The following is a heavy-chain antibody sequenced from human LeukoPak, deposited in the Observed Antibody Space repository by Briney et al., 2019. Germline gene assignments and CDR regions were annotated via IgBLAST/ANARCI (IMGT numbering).Heavy chain of an antibody. D-gene: IGHD2-15*01. V-gene: IGHV4-4*07. CDR1: GGSINNYY. J-gene: IGHJ3*02. Sequence: SETLSLTCTVSGGSINNYYWSWLRQPAGKGLEWIGRIYTRGSTNYNPSLKSRVTMSVDTSKNQFSMKLSSVTAADTAVYYCARGRYCSADICSGGDAFDIWGQGTMVSVSS. CDR3: ARGRYCSADICSGGDAFDI. CDR2: IYTRGST.